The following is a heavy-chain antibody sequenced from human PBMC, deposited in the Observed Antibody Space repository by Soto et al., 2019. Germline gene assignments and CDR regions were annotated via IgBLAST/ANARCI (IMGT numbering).Heavy chain of an antibody. CDR1: GFTFSSYG. CDR2: ISGSGGST. V-gene: IGHV3-23*01. CDR3: AKGKGGSSHTHY. D-gene: IGHD6-13*01. Sequence: GGSLRLSCAASGFTFSSYGMHWVRQAPGKGLEWVSAISGSGGSTYYADSVKGRFTISRDNSKNMLYLQMNSLRAEDTAVYYCAKGKGGSSHTHYWGQGTLVTVSS. J-gene: IGHJ4*02.